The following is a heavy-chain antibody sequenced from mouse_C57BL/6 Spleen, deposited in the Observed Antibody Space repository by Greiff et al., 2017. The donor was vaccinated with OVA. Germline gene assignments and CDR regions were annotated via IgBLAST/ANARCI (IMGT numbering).Heavy chain of an antibody. CDR3: ASMVTSYYFDY. V-gene: IGHV5-6*01. D-gene: IGHD2-2*01. J-gene: IGHJ2*01. CDR1: GFTFSSYG. CDR2: ISSGGSYT. Sequence: EVHLVESGGDLVKPGGSLKLSCAASGFTFSSYGMSWVRQTPDKRLEWVATISSGGSYTYYPDSVKGRFTISRDNAKNTLYLQMSSLKSEDTAMYYCASMVTSYYFDYWGQGTTLTVSS.